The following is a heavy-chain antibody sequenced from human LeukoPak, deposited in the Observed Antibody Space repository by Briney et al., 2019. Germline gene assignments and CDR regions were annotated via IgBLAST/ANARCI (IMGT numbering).Heavy chain of an antibody. CDR2: INPNSDNT. V-gene: IGHV1-8*03. CDR3: ARGRPTTSIAAAGVNWFDP. D-gene: IGHD6-13*01. Sequence: ASVKVSCKASGYTFTSYDVNWVRQATGQGLEWMGWINPNSDNTDYAQKFQGRVTFTRNTSINTAYMELTSLRSEDTAVYYCARGRPTTSIAAAGVNWFDPWGQGTLVTVSS. J-gene: IGHJ5*02. CDR1: GYTFTSYD.